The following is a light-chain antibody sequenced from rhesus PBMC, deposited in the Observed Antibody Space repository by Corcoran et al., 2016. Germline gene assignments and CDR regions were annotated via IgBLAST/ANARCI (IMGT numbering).Light chain of an antibody. CDR1: ENVNNY. V-gene: IGKV1-74*01. CDR2: KAS. CDR3: QHGYGTPCT. J-gene: IGKJ3*01. Sequence: DIQMTQSPSSLSASVGDRVTITFRASENVNNYLNWYQQQPGKAPKLLIYKASTLQSGVPSRFSGSGHVTDYTFTISSLQPEDVATYYCQHGYGTPCTFGPGTKLDIK.